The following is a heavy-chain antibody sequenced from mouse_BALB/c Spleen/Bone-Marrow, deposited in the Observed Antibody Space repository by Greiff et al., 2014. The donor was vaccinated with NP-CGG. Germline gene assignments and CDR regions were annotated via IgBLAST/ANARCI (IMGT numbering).Heavy chain of an antibody. J-gene: IGHJ1*01. Sequence: EVMLVESGGGLVKPGGSLKLSCAASGFTFGDYYMYWVRQTPEKRLEWVATISDGGSYTYYPDSVKGRFTISRDNAKNNLYLQMSSLKSEDTAMYYCARVVTTATLYWYFDVWGAGTTVTVSS. CDR1: GFTFGDYY. CDR3: ARVVTTATLYWYFDV. D-gene: IGHD1-2*01. CDR2: ISDGGSYT. V-gene: IGHV5-4*02.